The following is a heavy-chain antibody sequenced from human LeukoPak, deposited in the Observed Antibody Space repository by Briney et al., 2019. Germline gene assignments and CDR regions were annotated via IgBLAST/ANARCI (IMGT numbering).Heavy chain of an antibody. V-gene: IGHV3-7*05. CDR3: AKGGRPTDRSSWYAYFDY. D-gene: IGHD6-13*01. CDR1: GFSFSGCI. Sequence: GGSLRLSCAASGFSFSGCIMSWVRQAPGKGLEWVASIKQEESEKYYLDSVKGRFTISRDSLKNTLYLQMNSLRAEDTAVYYCAKGGRPTDRSSWYAYFDYWGQGALVTVSS. J-gene: IGHJ4*02. CDR2: IKQEESEK.